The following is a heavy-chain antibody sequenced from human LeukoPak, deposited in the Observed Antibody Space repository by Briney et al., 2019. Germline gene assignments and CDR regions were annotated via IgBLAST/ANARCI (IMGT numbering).Heavy chain of an antibody. Sequence: GGSLRLSCAASGFSFSSNGMHWARQAPGKGLEWVAVIWYDGSNKYYADSVKGRFTISRDNSKNTLYLQMSSLRAEDTAVYYCARVSDYSNYFDYWGQGTLVTVSS. CDR3: ARVSDYSNYFDY. CDR2: IWYDGSNK. V-gene: IGHV3-33*01. CDR1: GFSFSSNG. D-gene: IGHD4-11*01. J-gene: IGHJ4*02.